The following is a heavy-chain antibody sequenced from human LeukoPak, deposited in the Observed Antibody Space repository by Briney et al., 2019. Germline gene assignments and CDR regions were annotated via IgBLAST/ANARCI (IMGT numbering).Heavy chain of an antibody. J-gene: IGHJ5*02. CDR2: INHSGST. D-gene: IGHD6-19*01. CDR3: ARRARAVAAANWFDP. V-gene: IGHV4-34*01. Sequence: SETLSLTCAVFGGSFNNYYWSWLRQPPGKGLEWIGEINHSGSTNYNPSLKSRVTISVDTSKNQFSLKLSSVTAADTAVYYCARRARAVAAANWFDPWGQGTLVTVSS. CDR1: GGSFNNYY.